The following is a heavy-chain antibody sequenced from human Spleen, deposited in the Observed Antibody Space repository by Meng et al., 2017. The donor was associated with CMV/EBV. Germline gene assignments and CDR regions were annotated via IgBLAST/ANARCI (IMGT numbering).Heavy chain of an antibody. CDR1: GYTFTSYG. D-gene: IGHD2-2*01. J-gene: IGHJ5*02. CDR2: ISAYNGHT. CDR3: ARDLYCSSTSCLNWFDP. Sequence: ASVKVSCKASGYTFTSYGISWVRQAPGQGLEWMGWISAYNGHTNYAQNLQGRVAMTTDTSTSTAYMELRSLRSDDTAVYYCARDLYCSSTSCLNWFDPRGQGTLVTVSS. V-gene: IGHV1-18*01.